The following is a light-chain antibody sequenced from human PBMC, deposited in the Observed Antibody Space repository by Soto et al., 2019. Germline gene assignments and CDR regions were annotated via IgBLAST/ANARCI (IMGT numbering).Light chain of an antibody. J-gene: IGKJ3*01. CDR2: DAS. Sequence: EVVLTQSPATLSLSPGERATLSCRASKSISSYLAWFQQKPGQAPRRLIYDASNRATGIPARFSGSGSGTELTLTTSRLEHGDVAVYYCQRRTNWPPGVSFGPGTTGDIK. CDR3: QRRTNWPPGVS. V-gene: IGKV3-11*01. CDR1: KSISSY.